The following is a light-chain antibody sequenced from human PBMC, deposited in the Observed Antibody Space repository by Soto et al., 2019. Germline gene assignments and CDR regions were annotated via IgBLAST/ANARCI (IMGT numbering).Light chain of an antibody. Sequence: QSVLTQPPSASGTPGQGVTISCSGSSSTFGTNYVDWYQQLPRTAPKLLIYRNHQRPSGVPDRFSGSESGTSASLAISGLRSEDEGEYYCAAWDDSLSGPVLFGGGTKVTVL. CDR3: AAWDDSLSGPVL. CDR2: RNH. J-gene: IGLJ2*01. V-gene: IGLV1-47*01. CDR1: SSTFGTNY.